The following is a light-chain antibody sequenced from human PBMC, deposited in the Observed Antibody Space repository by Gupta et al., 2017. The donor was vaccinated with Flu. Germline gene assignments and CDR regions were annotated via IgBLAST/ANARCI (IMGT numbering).Light chain of an antibody. Sequence: DIVVTQSPDSLAASLGERVTINCKSSQSILYDLNKNNYFAWYQRKSGRPPKVLFGWASTREFGVSDRFSASGSGTDFTLTISSLQAEDVAVYYCHQYLKFPYTFGRGTKLEIK. CDR3: HQYLKFPYT. J-gene: IGKJ4*01. V-gene: IGKV4-1*01. CDR2: WAS. CDR1: QSILYDLNKNNY.